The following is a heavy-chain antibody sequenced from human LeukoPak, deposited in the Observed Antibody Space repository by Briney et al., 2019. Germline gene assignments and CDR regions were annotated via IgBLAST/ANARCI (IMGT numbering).Heavy chain of an antibody. D-gene: IGHD3-3*01. V-gene: IGHV3-30*03. J-gene: IGHJ6*03. CDR2: ISYDAKSN. CDR3: ARVPQYDFWSGGDYYYYYMDV. Sequence: PGRSLRLSCATSGFTFSSYGMHWVREVPGRGLEWVAVISYDAKSNYHVDSVKGRFTISRDNSKNSLYLRMNSLRAEDTALYYCARVPQYDFWSGGDYYYYYMDVWGKGTTVTVSS. CDR1: GFTFSSYG.